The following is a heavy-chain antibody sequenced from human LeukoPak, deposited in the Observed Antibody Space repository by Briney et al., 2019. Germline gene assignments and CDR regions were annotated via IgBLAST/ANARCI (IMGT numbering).Heavy chain of an antibody. D-gene: IGHD6-13*01. V-gene: IGHV1-46*01. CDR2: INPSGGST. CDR3: ARTTPRIAAAGRTPGWFDP. CDR1: GYTFTSYY. J-gene: IGHJ5*02. Sequence: ASVKVSCKASGYTFTSYYVHWVRQAPGQGLEWMGIINPSGGSTSYAQKFQGRVTMTRDTSTSTVYMELSSLRSEDTAVYYCARTTPRIAAAGRTPGWFDPWGQGTLVTVSS.